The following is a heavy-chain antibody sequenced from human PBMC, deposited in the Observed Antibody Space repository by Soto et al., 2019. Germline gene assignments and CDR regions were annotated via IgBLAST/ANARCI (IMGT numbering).Heavy chain of an antibody. V-gene: IGHV3-30*18. Sequence: GGSLRLSCAASGFTFSSYGMHWVRQAPGKGLEWVAVISYDGSNKYYADSVKGRFTISRDNSKNTLYLQMNSLRAEDTAVYYCAKSSSGWLTPGYFDYWGQGTLVTVSS. J-gene: IGHJ4*02. CDR1: GFTFSSYG. D-gene: IGHD6-19*01. CDR3: AKSSSGWLTPGYFDY. CDR2: ISYDGSNK.